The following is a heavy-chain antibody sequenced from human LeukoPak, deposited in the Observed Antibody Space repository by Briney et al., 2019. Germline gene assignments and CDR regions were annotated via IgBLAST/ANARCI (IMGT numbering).Heavy chain of an antibody. CDR3: ARGAGDFWSGYLNFDY. J-gene: IGHJ4*02. Sequence: TSETLSLTCTVSGGSISSYYWSWIRQPPGKGLEWIGYIYYSGSTNYSPSLKSRVTISVDTSKNQFSLKLSSVTAADTAVYYCARGAGDFWSGYLNFDYWGQGTLVTVSS. V-gene: IGHV4-59*01. D-gene: IGHD3-3*01. CDR1: GGSISSYY. CDR2: IYYSGST.